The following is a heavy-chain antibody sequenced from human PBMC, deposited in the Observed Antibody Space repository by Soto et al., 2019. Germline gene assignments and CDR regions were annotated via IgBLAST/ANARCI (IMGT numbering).Heavy chain of an antibody. D-gene: IGHD2-15*01. J-gene: IGHJ6*02. V-gene: IGHV1-18*04. CDR3: ARVSSSIVVVPDYGMDV. Sequence: QVQLVQSGVEVKKPGASVKVSCKASGYTFISHGISWVRQAPGQGLEWMGWISGKNGNTNYAQKLHGRVNLTTDTSTSTAYMELRSLRSDDTAVYYCARVSSSIVVVPDYGMDVWGQGTTVTVSS. CDR1: GYTFISHG. CDR2: ISGKNGNT.